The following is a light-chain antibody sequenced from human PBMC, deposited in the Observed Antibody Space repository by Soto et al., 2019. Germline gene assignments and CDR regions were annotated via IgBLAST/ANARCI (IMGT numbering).Light chain of an antibody. CDR2: GAS. V-gene: IGKV1-27*01. CDR1: QSVGYW. CDR3: QKYNSAPWT. Sequence: DIQMTQSPSTLSASVGDRVTITCRASQSVGYWLAWYQQKPGKVPKVLIYGASTLQSGVPSRFSGAGSGTNFTLTISSLQPEDVATYYCQKYNSAPWTFGQGTKVEIK. J-gene: IGKJ1*01.